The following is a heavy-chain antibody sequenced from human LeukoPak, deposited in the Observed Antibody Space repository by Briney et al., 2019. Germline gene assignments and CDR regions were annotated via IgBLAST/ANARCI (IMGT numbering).Heavy chain of an antibody. J-gene: IGHJ4*02. CDR2: IFHSGNT. CDR3: TTSHHNFGPYYFDH. CDR1: GGSISSYF. V-gene: IGHV4-59*04. D-gene: IGHD3/OR15-3a*01. Sequence: SETLSLTCTVSGGSISSYFWSWIRQPPGKGLEWIGNIFHSGNTYYAPSLKSRVTMSVDTSKNQFSLSLDSVTAADTAIYYCTTSHHNFGPYYFDHWGQGALVTVSS.